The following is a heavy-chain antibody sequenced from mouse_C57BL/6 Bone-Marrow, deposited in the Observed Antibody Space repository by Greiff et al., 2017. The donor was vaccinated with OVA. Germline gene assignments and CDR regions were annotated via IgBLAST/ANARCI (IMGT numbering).Heavy chain of an antibody. Sequence: EVKLVESGGGLVKPGGSLKLSCAASGFTFSSYAMSWVRQTPEKRLEWVATISDGGSYTYYPDNVKGRFTISRDNAKNNLYLQMSHLKSEDTAMYYCARDSPLLLRSYYAMDYWGQGTSVTVSS. CDR3: ARDSPLLLRSYYAMDY. D-gene: IGHD1-1*01. J-gene: IGHJ4*01. CDR2: ISDGGSYT. CDR1: GFTFSSYA. V-gene: IGHV5-4*01.